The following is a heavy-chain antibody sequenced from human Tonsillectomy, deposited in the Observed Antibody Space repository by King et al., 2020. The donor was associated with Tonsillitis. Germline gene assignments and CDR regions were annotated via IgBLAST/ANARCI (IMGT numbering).Heavy chain of an antibody. Sequence: VQLVESGGDLVQPGGSLRLSCAASGSTVTSYYMLWVRQAPGKGLEWVTLIYWNNKHYADSVMGRFTIARDEYKNKLSLYMNSLSAEDTAVYYCAGGETWDLVFDDWGQGSLVTVSS. CDR2: IYWNNK. CDR3: AGGETWDLVFDD. J-gene: IGHJ4*02. V-gene: IGHV3-66*01. D-gene: IGHD1-26*01. CDR1: GSTVTSYY.